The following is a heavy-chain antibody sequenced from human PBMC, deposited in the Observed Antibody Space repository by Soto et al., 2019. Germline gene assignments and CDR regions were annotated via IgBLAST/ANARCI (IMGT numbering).Heavy chain of an antibody. Sequence: QVQLQESGPGLVKPSETLSLTCTVSGGSISSYDWSWVRQPPGKVLEWIGYNYYRGSTNYNPSLKRRVTISVDTSKNQISLKLSSVTAADTAVYDCARDMSSSWEYYYYGMDVWGQGTTVTVSS. J-gene: IGHJ6*02. V-gene: IGHV4-59*01. CDR2: NYYRGST. CDR3: ARDMSSSWEYYYYGMDV. D-gene: IGHD6-13*01. CDR1: GGSISSYD.